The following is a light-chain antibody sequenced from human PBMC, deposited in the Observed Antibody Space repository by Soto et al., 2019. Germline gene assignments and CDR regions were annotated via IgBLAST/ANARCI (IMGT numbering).Light chain of an antibody. V-gene: IGKV3-15*01. J-gene: IGKJ4*01. CDR1: QSVRSE. CDR3: QQYYEWLSIT. CDR2: GAS. Sequence: EIVMTQSPATLSVSLGERVTLSCRASQSVRSELAWYQQKPGQAPTLLIYGASTRATGIPARISGSGSGTYFTLTISSLQSEDFALYFCQQYYEWLSITFGGGTKVEL.